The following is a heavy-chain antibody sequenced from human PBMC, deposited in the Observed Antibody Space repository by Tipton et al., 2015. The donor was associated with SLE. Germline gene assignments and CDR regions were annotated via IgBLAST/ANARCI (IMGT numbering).Heavy chain of an antibody. D-gene: IGHD1-7*01. V-gene: IGHV4-61*01. J-gene: IGHJ2*01. CDR2: ISNSGYT. CDR3: ARHTLITGTDYFDL. Sequence: TLSLTCTVSGGSISSSSYYWSWIRQPPGKGLEWLGYISNSGYTPYKPSLRSRVTISIDTSKNQFSLQVTSVTAADTAVHYCARHTLITGTDYFDLWGRGTLVTVSS. CDR1: GGSISSSSYY.